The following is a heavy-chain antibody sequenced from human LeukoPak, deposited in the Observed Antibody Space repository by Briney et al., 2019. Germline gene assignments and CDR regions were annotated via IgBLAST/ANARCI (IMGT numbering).Heavy chain of an antibody. D-gene: IGHD5-18*01. J-gene: IGHJ6*03. CDR3: VRGGVDTDYYYYYYMDV. Sequence: SETLSLTCTVSGGSISSYYWSWIRQPPGKGLEWIGYIYYSGSTNYNPSLKSRVTISVDTSKNQFSLKLSSVTAADTAVYYCVRGGVDTDYYYYYYMDVWGKGTTVTVSS. CDR1: GGSISSYY. CDR2: IYYSGST. V-gene: IGHV4-59*01.